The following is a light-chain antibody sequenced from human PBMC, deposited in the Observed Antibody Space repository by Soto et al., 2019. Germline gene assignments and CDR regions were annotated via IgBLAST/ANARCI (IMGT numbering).Light chain of an antibody. CDR2: EVT. CDR1: SSDVGYYDY. CDR3: SSYALSKHFV. V-gene: IGLV2-8*01. Sequence: QSALTQPPSASGFPGQSVTISCTGTSSDVGYYDYVSWYQQHPGKAPKLVIYEVTKRPSGVPDRVSASKSGNTASLTVSGLRAEDESDYSCSSYALSKHFVFGTGTKVTVL. J-gene: IGLJ1*01.